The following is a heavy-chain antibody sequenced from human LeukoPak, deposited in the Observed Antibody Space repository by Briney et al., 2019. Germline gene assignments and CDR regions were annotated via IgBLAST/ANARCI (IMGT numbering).Heavy chain of an antibody. V-gene: IGHV3-30*02. Sequence: PGGSLRLSCAASGFTFSSYGMHWVRQAPGKGLEWVAFIRYDRSNKYYADSVKGRFTISRDNSKNTLYLQMNSLRAEDTAVYYCAKAAGVSTGPDDAFDIWGQGTMVTVSS. CDR3: AKAAGVSTGPDDAFDI. CDR1: GFTFSSYG. CDR2: IRYDRSNK. J-gene: IGHJ3*02. D-gene: IGHD6-13*01.